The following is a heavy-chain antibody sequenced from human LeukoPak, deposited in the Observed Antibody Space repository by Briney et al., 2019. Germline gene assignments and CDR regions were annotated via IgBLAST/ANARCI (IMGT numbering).Heavy chain of an antibody. V-gene: IGHV3-30-3*01. J-gene: IGHJ5*02. CDR2: ISYDGSNK. Sequence: GGSLRLSCAASGFTFSSYAMHWVRQAPGKGLEWVAVISYDGSNKYYADSVKGRFTISRDNSKNTLYLQMNSLRAEDTAVYYCASESRDGYTTWGQGTLVTVSS. CDR3: ASESRDGYTT. D-gene: IGHD5-24*01. CDR1: GFTFSSYA.